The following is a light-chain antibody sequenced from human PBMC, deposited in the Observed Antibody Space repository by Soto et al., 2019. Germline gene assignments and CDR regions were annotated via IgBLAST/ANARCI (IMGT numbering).Light chain of an antibody. Sequence: DIQMTQSPSSLSASVGDRVTITCRASQGISSYLAWYQQKLGKVPKLLISAASTLPSGVPSRFSGSGSGTDFTLTISSLQPEDVATYYCQKDSSVITFGQGTRLEIK. CDR1: QGISSY. J-gene: IGKJ5*01. CDR2: AAS. CDR3: QKDSSVIT. V-gene: IGKV1-27*01.